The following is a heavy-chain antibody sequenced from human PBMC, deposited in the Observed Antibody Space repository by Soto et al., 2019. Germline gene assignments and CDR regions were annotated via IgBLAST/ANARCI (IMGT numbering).Heavy chain of an antibody. CDR2: ISTSGSYI. CDR1: GFTFSDYT. CDR3: ARMLHNNYDYYCFGMDV. J-gene: IGHJ6*02. Sequence: GGSLRLSCAASGFTFSDYTMNWVRQAPGKGLEWVASISTSGSYIRYTDSLKGRFTISRDNAKNSLYLEINSLRAEDTAVYYCARMLHNNYDYYCFGMDVWGQGTTVTVSS. V-gene: IGHV3-21*06. D-gene: IGHD3-16*01.